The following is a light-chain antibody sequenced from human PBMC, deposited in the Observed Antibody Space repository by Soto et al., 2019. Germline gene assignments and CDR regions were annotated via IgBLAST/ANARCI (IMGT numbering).Light chain of an antibody. J-gene: IGKJ4*01. V-gene: IGKV3-11*01. CDR3: QHSSNWPA. Sequence: EIVLTQSPATMSLSPGERATLSCRTSQSVSRNLAWYQQKPGQAPRLLIYDASQRATGIAARFSGSGSGTDFTLTISSLEPEDFALYYCQHSSNWPAFGGGTQVEIK. CDR1: QSVSRN. CDR2: DAS.